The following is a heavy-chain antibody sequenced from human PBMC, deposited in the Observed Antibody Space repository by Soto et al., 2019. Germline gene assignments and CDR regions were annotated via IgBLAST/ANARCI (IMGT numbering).Heavy chain of an antibody. CDR1: GGSMSSYY. V-gene: IGHV4-59*01. CDR2: IYYSGST. Sequence: PSETLSLTGTVSGGSMSSYYWSWIRQPPGKGLEWIGYIYYSGSTNYNPSLKSRVTISVDTSKNQFSLKLSSVTAADTAVYYCARAHYDILTGYLEGMDVWGQGTTVTVSS. J-gene: IGHJ6*02. CDR3: ARAHYDILTGYLEGMDV. D-gene: IGHD3-9*01.